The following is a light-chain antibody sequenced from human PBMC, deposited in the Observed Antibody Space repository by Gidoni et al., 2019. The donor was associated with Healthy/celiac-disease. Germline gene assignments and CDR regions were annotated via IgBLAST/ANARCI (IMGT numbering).Light chain of an antibody. V-gene: IGLV2-23*01. CDR1: SSDVGSYNL. J-gene: IGLJ3*02. CDR3: CSYAGSHWV. Sequence: QSALTQPASVSGSPGQSITISFTGTSSDVGSYNLVSWYQQHPGKAPKLMIYEGSKRPSGVSNRFSGSKSGNTASLTISGLQAEDEADYYCCSYAGSHWVFGGGTKLTVL. CDR2: EGS.